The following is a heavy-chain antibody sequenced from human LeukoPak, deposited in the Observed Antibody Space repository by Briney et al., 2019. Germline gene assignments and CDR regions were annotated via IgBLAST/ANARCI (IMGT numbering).Heavy chain of an antibody. J-gene: IGHJ6*02. D-gene: IGHD3-22*01. V-gene: IGHV3-30*18. CDR1: GSTFSSYG. CDR3: AKELRYYYDSRGSTAYYYYYGMAV. Sequence: GGSLRLSCAASGSTFSSYGIHWGRQAPGKGLEWVAVISYDGSNKYYADSVKGRFPISRDNSKNTLYLQMNSLRAEDPAVYYCAKELRYYYDSRGSTAYYYYYGMAVWGQGPTVTVS. CDR2: ISYDGSNK.